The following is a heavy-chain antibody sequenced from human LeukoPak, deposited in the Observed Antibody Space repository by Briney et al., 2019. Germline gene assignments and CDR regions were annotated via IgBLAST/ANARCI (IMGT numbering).Heavy chain of an antibody. Sequence: SETLSLTCAVYGGSFSGYYWSWIRQPPGKGLEWIGEINHSGSTNYNPSLKSRVTISVDTYKNQFSLKLSSVTAADTAVYYCARSTYYDSWREGIFDYWGQGTLVTVSS. J-gene: IGHJ4*02. CDR2: INHSGST. CDR1: GGSFSGYY. V-gene: IGHV4-34*01. D-gene: IGHD3-3*01. CDR3: ARSTYYDSWREGIFDY.